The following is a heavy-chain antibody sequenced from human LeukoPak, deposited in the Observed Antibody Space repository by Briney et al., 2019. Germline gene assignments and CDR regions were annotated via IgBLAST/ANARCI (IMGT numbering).Heavy chain of an antibody. J-gene: IGHJ6*02. CDR2: IDGNGGST. Sequence: PGGSLRLSCAASGFTFSSYAISWVRQAPGRGLEWVSAIDGNGGSTYFAGSVKGRFTISRDNSKNTLYLRMNSLRAEDTAAYYCAKDRPNGMDVWGQGTTVTVSS. CDR1: GFTFSSYA. CDR3: AKDRPNGMDV. V-gene: IGHV3-23*01.